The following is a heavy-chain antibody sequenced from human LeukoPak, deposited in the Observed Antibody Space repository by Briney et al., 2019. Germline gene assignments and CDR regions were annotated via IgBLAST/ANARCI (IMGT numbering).Heavy chain of an antibody. Sequence: GGSLRLSCAASGFTFSDYYTSWDRQAPGGGLGWVSYISSSGSTIYYADSVKGRITISRDNAKNSLYLQMNSLRAEDTAVYYCAREGIEVAPGDYWGQGTLVTVSS. V-gene: IGHV3-11*01. CDR1: GFTFSDYY. D-gene: IGHD6-19*01. J-gene: IGHJ4*02. CDR2: ISSSGSTI. CDR3: AREGIEVAPGDY.